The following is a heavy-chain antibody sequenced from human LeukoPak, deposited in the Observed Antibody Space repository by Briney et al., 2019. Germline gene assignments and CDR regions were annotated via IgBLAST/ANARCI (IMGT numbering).Heavy chain of an antibody. CDR3: ASIAARPEDY. J-gene: IGHJ4*02. V-gene: IGHV3-43*01. D-gene: IGHD6-6*01. CDR2: ISWDGGST. CDR1: GFTFDDYT. Sequence: GGSLRLSCAASGFTFDDYTMHWVRQAPGKGLEWVSLISWDGGSTYYADSVKGRFTISRDNSKNTLYLQMNSLRAEDTAVYYCASIAARPEDYWGQGTLVTVSS.